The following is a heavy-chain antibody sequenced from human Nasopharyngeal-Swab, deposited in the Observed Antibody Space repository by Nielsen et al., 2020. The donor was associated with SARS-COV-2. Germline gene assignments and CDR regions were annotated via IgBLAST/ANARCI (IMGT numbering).Heavy chain of an antibody. Sequence: WVRQAPGHRLEWMGWINAGNGNTKYSQKFQGRVTITRDTSASTAYMELSSLRSEDTAVYYCAFGPALKNSSGWYQIDYWGQGTLVTVSS. J-gene: IGHJ4*02. CDR2: INAGNGNT. CDR3: AFGPALKNSSGWYQIDY. D-gene: IGHD6-19*01. V-gene: IGHV1-3*01.